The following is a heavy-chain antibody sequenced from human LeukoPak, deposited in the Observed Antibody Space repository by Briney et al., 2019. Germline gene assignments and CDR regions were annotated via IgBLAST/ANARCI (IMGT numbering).Heavy chain of an antibody. V-gene: IGHV3-30-3*01. J-gene: IGHJ4*02. CDR2: ISYDGSNK. CDR1: GFTFSNFG. Sequence: GRSLRLSCAAFGFTFSNFGMYWVRQAPGKGLEWVAVISYDGSNKCHADSVKGRFTISRDNSKNTLSLQMNSLRLEDTAVYYCARDKYGYNTPIDYWGQGTLVTVSS. CDR3: ARDKYGYNTPIDY. D-gene: IGHD5-24*01.